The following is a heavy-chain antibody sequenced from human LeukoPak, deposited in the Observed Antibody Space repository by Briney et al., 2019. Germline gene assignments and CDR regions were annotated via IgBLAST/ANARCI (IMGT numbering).Heavy chain of an antibody. J-gene: IGHJ6*03. D-gene: IGHD2-15*01. CDR2: IYHSGST. CDR1: SYSISSGYY. V-gene: IGHV4-38-2*01. Sequence: SETLSLTCAVSSYSISSGYYWGWIRQPPGKGLEWIGSIYHSGSTYYNPSLESRVTIFEDTSKNQFFLMLTSVTAADTAVYYCARQISDYYYYYMDVWGKGTTVTVSS. CDR3: ARQISDYYYYYMDV.